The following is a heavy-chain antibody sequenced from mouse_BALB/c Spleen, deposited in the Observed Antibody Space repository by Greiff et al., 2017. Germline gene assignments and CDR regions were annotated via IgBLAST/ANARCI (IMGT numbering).Heavy chain of an antibody. D-gene: IGHD2-12*01. CDR3: ARYSLYAMDY. CDR1: GYTFTSYW. J-gene: IGHJ4*01. V-gene: IGHV1S81*02. CDR2: INPSNGRT. Sequence: VQLQQSGAELVKPGASVKLSCKASGYTFTSYWMHWVKQRPGQGLEWIGEINPSNGRTNYNEKFKSKATLTVDKSSSTAYMQLSSLTSEDSAVYYCARYSLYAMDYWGQGTSVTVSS.